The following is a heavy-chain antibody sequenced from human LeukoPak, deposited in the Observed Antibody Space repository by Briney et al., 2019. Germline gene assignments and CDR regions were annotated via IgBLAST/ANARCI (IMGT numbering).Heavy chain of an antibody. CDR3: ARDIVVVVAFYYYYYMDV. CDR2: IYHSGST. Sequence: SETLSLTCTVSGYSISSGYYWGWIRPPPGKGLEWIGIIYHSGSTYYNPSLKSRVTISVDTSKNQFSLKLSSVTAADTAVYYCARDIVVVVAFYYYYYMDVWGKGTTVTVSS. D-gene: IGHD2-15*01. V-gene: IGHV4-38-2*02. CDR1: GYSISSGYY. J-gene: IGHJ6*03.